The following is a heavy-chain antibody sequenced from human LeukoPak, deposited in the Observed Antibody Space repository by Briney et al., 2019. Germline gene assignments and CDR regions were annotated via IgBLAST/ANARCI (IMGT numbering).Heavy chain of an antibody. Sequence: GGSLRLSCAASGFTFSSYSMNWVRQAPGKGLEWVSSISSSSNYIYYADSVKGRFTISRDNAKNSLYLQMNSLRADDTAVYYCARVGYSSGWRAPVFDYWGQETLVTVSS. V-gene: IGHV3-21*01. D-gene: IGHD6-19*01. CDR2: ISSSSNYI. CDR3: ARVGYSSGWRAPVFDY. J-gene: IGHJ4*02. CDR1: GFTFSSYS.